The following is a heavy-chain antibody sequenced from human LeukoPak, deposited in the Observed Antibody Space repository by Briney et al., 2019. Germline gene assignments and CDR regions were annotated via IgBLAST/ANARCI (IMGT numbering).Heavy chain of an antibody. J-gene: IGHJ6*02. CDR2: ISWNSGSI. V-gene: IGHV3-9*01. D-gene: IGHD2-2*02. CDR3: ARDMSWVPAAILRDYYYYGMDV. CDR1: GFTFDDYA. Sequence: SGRSLRLSCAASGFTFDDYAMHWVRHAPGKGLESVSGISWNSGSIGYADSVKGRFTISRDNAKNSLYLQMNSLRAEDTAVYYCARDMSWVPAAILRDYYYYGMDVWGQGTTVTVSS.